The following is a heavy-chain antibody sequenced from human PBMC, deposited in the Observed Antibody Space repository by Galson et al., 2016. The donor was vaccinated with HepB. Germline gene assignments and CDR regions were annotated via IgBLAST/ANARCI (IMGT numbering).Heavy chain of an antibody. CDR2: TYHKSKFYT. D-gene: IGHD7-27*01. V-gene: IGHV6-1*01. CDR1: GDSVSSYSVG. Sequence: CAISGDSVSSYSVGWNWIRQSPSRGLEWLGRTYHKSKFYTDYAQSVKSRIIISPDTSKNHVSLHLKTVTPEDTALYYCARGPTDWGPIDYWGPGTPVTVSS. CDR3: ARGPTDWGPIDY. J-gene: IGHJ4*02.